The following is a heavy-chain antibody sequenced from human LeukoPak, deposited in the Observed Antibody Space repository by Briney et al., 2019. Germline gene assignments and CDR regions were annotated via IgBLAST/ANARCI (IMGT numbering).Heavy chain of an antibody. CDR1: GFTVSSNY. J-gene: IGHJ4*02. CDR2: ITGSGAFT. V-gene: IGHV3-23*01. CDR3: AKRSAESSGYFNY. Sequence: GGSLRLSCAASGFTVSSNYMSWVRQAPGKGLEWVSAITGSGAFTDYADSVKGRFTISRDNSKNTLYLQMNSLRAEDTAVYYCAKRSAESSGYFNYWGQGILVTVSS. D-gene: IGHD6-19*01.